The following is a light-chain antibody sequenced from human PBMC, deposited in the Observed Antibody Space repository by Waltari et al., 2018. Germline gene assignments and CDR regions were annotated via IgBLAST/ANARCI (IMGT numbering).Light chain of an antibody. CDR3: SSYTSSSTVV. V-gene: IGLV2-14*03. CDR2: DVS. J-gene: IGLJ2*01. CDR1: SSALGGYSY. Sequence: QSALTQPASVSGSPGQSITISCTGASSALGGYSYVSWYRQHPGRAPKLMIYDVSNRPSGVSNRFSGSKSGNTASLTISGLQAEDEADYFCSSYTSSSTVVFGGGTKVTVL.